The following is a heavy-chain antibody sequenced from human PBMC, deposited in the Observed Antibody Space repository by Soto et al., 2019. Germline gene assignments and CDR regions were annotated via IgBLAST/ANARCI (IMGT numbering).Heavy chain of an antibody. CDR1: GFIFSSYS. D-gene: IGHD2-21*02. J-gene: IGHJ5*02. Sequence: XVSRRLSIAACGFIFSSYSMTWVRQAPGKGMEWVPGISGSVGTTYYADSVKGRFTISRDNAKNTLYLQMNGLTAEDTAVYYCARASADCTLNWFDPCGQRTLVTVSS. V-gene: IGHV3-23*01. CDR2: ISGSVGTT. CDR3: ARASADCTLNWFDP.